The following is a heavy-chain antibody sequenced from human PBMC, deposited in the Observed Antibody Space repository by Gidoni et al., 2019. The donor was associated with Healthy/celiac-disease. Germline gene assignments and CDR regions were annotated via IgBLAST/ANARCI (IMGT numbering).Heavy chain of an antibody. J-gene: IGHJ6*03. Sequence: EVQPVESGGGFVQPGVSLRLSCSASGFTVSSNYMSWVRQAPGKGLEWVSGIYSGGSTYYADSVKGRFTIARDNSKNTRYLQRNSLRAEDTAVYYWARETYYMYVWGKGTTVTVS. CDR3: ARETYYMYV. CDR1: GFTVSSNY. V-gene: IGHV3-66*02. CDR2: IYSGGST.